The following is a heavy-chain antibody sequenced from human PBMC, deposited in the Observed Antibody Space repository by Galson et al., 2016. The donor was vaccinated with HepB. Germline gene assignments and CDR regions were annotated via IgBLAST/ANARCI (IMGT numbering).Heavy chain of an antibody. CDR1: GFTFSSFS. V-gene: IGHV3-21*01. CDR3: ARPGCSGGSCYGD. D-gene: IGHD2-15*01. CDR2: ISSSSSHT. J-gene: IGHJ4*02. Sequence: SLRLSCAASGFTFSSFSMNWVRQAPGKRLEWISSISSSSSHTYYTDSVKGRFTISRDNAKKSLYLQMNSLRAEDTAVYYCARPGCSGGSCYGDWGQGTLVTVSS.